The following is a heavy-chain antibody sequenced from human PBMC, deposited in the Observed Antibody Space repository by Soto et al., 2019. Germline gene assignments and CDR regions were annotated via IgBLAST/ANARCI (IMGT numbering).Heavy chain of an antibody. J-gene: IGHJ6*03. CDR3: ARDSRGFWSGYGRTNYMDV. D-gene: IGHD3-3*01. CDR2: INHSGST. CDR1: GGSFSGYY. V-gene: IGHV4-34*01. Sequence: PSETLSLTCAVYGGSFSGYYWSWIRQPPGKGLEWIGEINHSGSTNYNPSLKSRVTISVDTSKNQFSLKLSSVTAADTAVYYCARDSRGFWSGYGRTNYMDVWGKGTTVTVSS.